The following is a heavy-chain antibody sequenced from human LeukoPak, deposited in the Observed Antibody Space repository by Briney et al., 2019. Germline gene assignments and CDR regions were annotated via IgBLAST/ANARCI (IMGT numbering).Heavy chain of an antibody. Sequence: GGSLRLSCAASGFTFSSYTMSWVRQAPGKGLEWVSTITTSDGNTYYADSVKGRFTVSRDNSKDTLFLQMNSLRAEDTAVYYCAKDGGLWVSAHWGDSWGRGTLVTVSS. CDR3: AKDGGLWVSAHWGDS. CDR2: ITTSDGNT. CDR1: GFTFSSYT. V-gene: IGHV3-23*01. D-gene: IGHD7-27*01. J-gene: IGHJ4*02.